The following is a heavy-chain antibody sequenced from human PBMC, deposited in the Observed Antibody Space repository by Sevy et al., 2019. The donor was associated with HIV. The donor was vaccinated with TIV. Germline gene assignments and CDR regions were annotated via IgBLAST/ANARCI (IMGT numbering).Heavy chain of an antibody. V-gene: IGHV3-33*01. Sequence: GWSLRLSCAASGFTFSSYGMHWVRQAPGKGLEWVAVIWYDGSNKYYADSVKGRFTISRDNSKNTLYLQMNTLGAEDTAVYYCARDPYDSSAYPPYWYFDLWGRGTLVTVSS. CDR2: IWYDGSNK. D-gene: IGHD3-22*01. CDR1: GFTFSSYG. J-gene: IGHJ2*01. CDR3: ARDPYDSSAYPPYWYFDL.